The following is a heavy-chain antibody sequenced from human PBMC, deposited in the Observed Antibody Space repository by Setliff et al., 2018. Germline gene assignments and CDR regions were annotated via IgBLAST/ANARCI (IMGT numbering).Heavy chain of an antibody. CDR3: AGTPARGTTWLSPFDY. CDR2: IYAIRST. J-gene: IGHJ4*02. CDR1: GGSISSATSY. Sequence: SETLSLTCIVSGGSISSATSYWNWIRQPAGKELEWIGRIYAIRSTNYNPSLKSRVTISLDTSNNQFSLKITSVTAADTALYSCAGTPARGTTWLSPFDYWGQGIQVTVS. V-gene: IGHV4-61*02. D-gene: IGHD3-9*01.